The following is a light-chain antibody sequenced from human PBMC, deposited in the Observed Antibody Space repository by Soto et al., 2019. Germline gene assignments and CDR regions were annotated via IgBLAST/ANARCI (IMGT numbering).Light chain of an antibody. V-gene: IGKV4-1*01. J-gene: IGKJ5*01. CDR1: QSVLYHSNNKNY. CDR3: QQYYTTPIT. CDR2: WAS. Sequence: DIVLTQSPDSLAVSLGERATINCKSSQSVLYHSNNKNYLTWYQQKPGQSPKLLIYWASTRDSGVPDRFSGSGSGTDFTLTISSLQAEDVAVYYCQQYYTTPITFGQGTRLEIK.